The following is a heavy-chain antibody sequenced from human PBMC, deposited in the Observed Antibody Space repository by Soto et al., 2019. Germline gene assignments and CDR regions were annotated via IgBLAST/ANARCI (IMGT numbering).Heavy chain of an antibody. CDR1: GYTFTAYY. CDR3: ARDRPPDF. J-gene: IGHJ4*02. Sequence: QVQLVQSGAEVKKPGASVKVSCQASGYTFTAYYVHWVRQAPGQGLEWMGWINPNTGGTTYAQKFQGRVTMPRDTSISTAYLELSSLRSDATALYYWARDRPPDFWGQGTLVTVSS. V-gene: IGHV1-2*02. CDR2: INPNTGGT.